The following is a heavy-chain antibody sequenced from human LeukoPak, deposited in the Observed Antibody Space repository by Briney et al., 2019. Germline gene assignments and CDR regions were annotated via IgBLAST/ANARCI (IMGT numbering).Heavy chain of an antibody. CDR3: ASLGGSSWYGYYFDY. CDR1: GGSISSYY. D-gene: IGHD6-13*01. CDR2: IYYSGST. J-gene: IGHJ4*02. Sequence: SETLSLTCTVSGGSISSYYWSWIRQPPGKGLEWIGYIYYSGSTNYNPSLKSRVTISVDTSKNQFSLKLSSLTAADTAAYYCASLGGSSWYGYYFDYWGQGTLVTVSS. V-gene: IGHV4-59*08.